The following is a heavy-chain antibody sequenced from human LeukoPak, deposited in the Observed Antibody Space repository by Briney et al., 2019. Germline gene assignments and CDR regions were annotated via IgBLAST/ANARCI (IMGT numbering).Heavy chain of an antibody. J-gene: IGHJ6*02. CDR2: ISYDGSNK. CDR3: ANLPLGMTYYYGMDV. V-gene: IGHV3-30*18. CDR1: GFTFSSYG. Sequence: GGSLRLSCAASGFTFSSYGMHWVRQAPGKGLEWVAVISYDGSNKYYADSVKGRFTISRDNSKNTLYLQMNSLRAEDTAVYYCANLPLGMTYYYGMDVWGQGTTVTVSS. D-gene: IGHD7-27*01.